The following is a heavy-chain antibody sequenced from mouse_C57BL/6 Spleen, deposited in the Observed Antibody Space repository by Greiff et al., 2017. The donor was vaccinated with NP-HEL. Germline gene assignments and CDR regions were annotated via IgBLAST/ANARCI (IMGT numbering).Heavy chain of an antibody. CDR1: GFTFSSYG. CDR3: ARKGGNSWYFDV. Sequence: EVQGVESGGDLVKPGGSLKLSCAASGFTFSSYGMSWVRQTPDKRLEWVATISSGGSYTYYPDSVKGRFTISRDNAKNTLYLQMSSLKSEDTAMYYCARKGGNSWYFDVWGTGTTVTVSS. D-gene: IGHD2-1*01. J-gene: IGHJ1*03. CDR2: ISSGGSYT. V-gene: IGHV5-6*01.